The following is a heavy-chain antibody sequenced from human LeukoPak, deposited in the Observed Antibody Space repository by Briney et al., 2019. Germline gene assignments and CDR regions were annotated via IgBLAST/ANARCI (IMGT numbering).Heavy chain of an antibody. D-gene: IGHD3-22*01. Sequence: TASETLSLTCTVSGGSMSFYYWNWIRQSPGKRLEWIGYIYYTGSTKYNPSLQSRVTISVDKSENQFSLNLYSVTAADTAVYYCARVGYYDSSGYLDYWGQGTQVTVSS. CDR1: GGSMSFYY. J-gene: IGHJ4*02. CDR3: ARVGYYDSSGYLDY. V-gene: IGHV4-59*01. CDR2: IYYTGST.